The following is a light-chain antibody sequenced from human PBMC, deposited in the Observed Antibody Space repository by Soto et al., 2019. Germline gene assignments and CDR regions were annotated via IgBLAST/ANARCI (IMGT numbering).Light chain of an antibody. CDR1: QSVSSN. CDR3: QQHNNWYT. J-gene: IGKJ2*01. Sequence: EIVMTQSPATLSVSPGERATLSCRASQSVSSNLAWYQHKPGQAPRLLIYSASNRATGIPARFSGSGSGTDFTLTISSLQSEDFPVYYCQQHNNWYTFGQGTKLEIK. CDR2: SAS. V-gene: IGKV3-15*01.